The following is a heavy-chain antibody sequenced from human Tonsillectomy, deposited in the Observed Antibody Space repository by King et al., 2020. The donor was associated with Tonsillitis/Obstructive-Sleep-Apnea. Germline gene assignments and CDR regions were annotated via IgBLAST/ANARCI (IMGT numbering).Heavy chain of an antibody. CDR2: IYYSGST. CDR1: GGSISSSSYY. Sequence: LQLQESGPGLVKPSETLSLTCTVSGGSISSSSYYWGWIRQPPGKGLEWIGSIYYSGSTYYNPSLKSRVTISVDTSKNQFSLKLSSVPAADTAVYYCAGHRGTNGVSPFDYWGQGTLVTVSS. CDR3: AGHRGTNGVSPFDY. D-gene: IGHD2-8*01. V-gene: IGHV4-39*01. J-gene: IGHJ4*02.